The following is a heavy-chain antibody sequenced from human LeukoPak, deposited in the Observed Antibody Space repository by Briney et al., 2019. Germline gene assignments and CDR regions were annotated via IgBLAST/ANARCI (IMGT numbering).Heavy chain of an antibody. CDR3: ARDLSSSGYYFLNYYYYYGMDV. J-gene: IGHJ6*02. D-gene: IGHD3-22*01. CDR2: ISSSGSTI. V-gene: IGHV3-48*04. Sequence: GGSLRLSCAASGFTFSSYAMSWVRQAPGKGLEWVSYISSSGSTIYYADSVKGRFTISRDNAKNSLYLQMNSLRAEDTAVYYCARDLSSSGYYFLNYYYYYGMDVWGQGTTVTVSS. CDR1: GFTFSSYA.